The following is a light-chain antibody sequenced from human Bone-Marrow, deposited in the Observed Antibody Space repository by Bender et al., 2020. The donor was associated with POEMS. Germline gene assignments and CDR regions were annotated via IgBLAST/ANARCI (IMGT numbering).Light chain of an antibody. CDR2: KIS. J-gene: IGLJ3*02. CDR3: ATWDDSLNGWV. V-gene: IGLV1-44*01. CDR1: SSKFGSYP. Sequence: QSVLTQPPSASGTPGQRVTISCSGSSSKFGSYPVNWYQQLPGAAPKLVIFKISQRPSGVPDRFSGSNFGTSASLAISGLLSDDEADFYCATWDDSLNGWVFGGGAKLTVL.